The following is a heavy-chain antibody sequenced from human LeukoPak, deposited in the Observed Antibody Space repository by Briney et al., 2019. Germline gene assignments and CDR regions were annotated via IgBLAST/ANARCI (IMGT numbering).Heavy chain of an antibody. D-gene: IGHD2-15*01. CDR3: ARDPRNVGLAP. CDR1: GFSLSGYW. V-gene: IGHV3-74*01. Sequence: QAGGSLRLSCVASGFSLSGYWMYWVRQAPGKGLMYISRNNGDGSTTNYADVVKGRFTMSRDNVKNTLYLQMNSLRVEDTAVYYCARDPRNVGLAPWGQGTLVIVSS. J-gene: IGHJ5*02. CDR2: NNGDGSTT.